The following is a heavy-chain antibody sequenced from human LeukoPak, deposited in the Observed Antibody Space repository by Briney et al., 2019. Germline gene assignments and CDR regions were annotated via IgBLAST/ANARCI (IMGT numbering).Heavy chain of an antibody. CDR3: ATRSYYDTSGVYGMDV. D-gene: IGHD3-22*01. Sequence: SETLSLTCSVSGGSISSRNYYWGWIRQPPGKKLEWTGSIYDSGGTYYNPSLKSRVTISVDTSKNQFSLKLNSVTAADTAVYYCATRSYYDTSGVYGMDVWGQETTVTVSS. CDR1: GGSISSRNYY. J-gene: IGHJ6*02. CDR2: IYDSGGT. V-gene: IGHV4-39*01.